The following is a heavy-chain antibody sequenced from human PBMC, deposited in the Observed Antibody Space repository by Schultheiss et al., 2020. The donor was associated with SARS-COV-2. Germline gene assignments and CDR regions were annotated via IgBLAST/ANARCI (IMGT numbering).Heavy chain of an antibody. V-gene: IGHV3-21*04. D-gene: IGHD3-22*01. CDR1: GFTFSSYS. J-gene: IGHJ6*02. CDR2: ISSSSSYI. CDR3: AISRYYYDSSGYFRGRYYYGMDV. Sequence: GGSLRLSCAASGFTFSSYSMNWVRQAPGKGLEWVSSISSSSSYIYYADSVKGRFTISRDNSKNTLYLQMNSLRAEDTAVYYCAISRYYYDSSGYFRGRYYYGMDVWGQGTTVTVSS.